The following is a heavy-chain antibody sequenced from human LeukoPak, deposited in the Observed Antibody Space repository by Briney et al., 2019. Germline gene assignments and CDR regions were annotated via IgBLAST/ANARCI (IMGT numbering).Heavy chain of an antibody. CDR3: GRGRDCSSTSCYSGYYYYGMDV. V-gene: IGHV4-59*01. Sequence: SETLSLTCTVSGGSISSYYWSWIRQPPGKGLEWIGYIYYSRSTNYNPSLKSRVTISVDTSMNQFSLKLSSVTAADTAVYYCGRGRDCSSTSCYSGYYYYGMDVWGQGTTVPVSS. CDR2: IYYSRST. CDR1: GGSISSYY. J-gene: IGHJ6*02. D-gene: IGHD2-2*02.